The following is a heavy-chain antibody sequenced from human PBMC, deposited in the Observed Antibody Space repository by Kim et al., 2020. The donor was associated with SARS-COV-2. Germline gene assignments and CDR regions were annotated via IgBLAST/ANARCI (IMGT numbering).Heavy chain of an antibody. CDR3: ASIDYDSSGYYYVGS. V-gene: IGHV4-59*01. D-gene: IGHD3-22*01. CDR1: SGSISSYY. CDR2: IYYTGST. J-gene: IGHJ5*02. Sequence: SETLSLTCTVSSGSISSYYWSWIRQPPGKGLEWIGYIYYTGSTNYNPSLKRRVTISVDTSKNQFSLKLNSVTAADTAVYYCASIDYDSSGYYYVGSWGLGPLVTVSS.